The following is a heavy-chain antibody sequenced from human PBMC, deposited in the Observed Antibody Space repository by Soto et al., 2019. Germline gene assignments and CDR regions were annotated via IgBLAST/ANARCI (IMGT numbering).Heavy chain of an antibody. CDR2: IYYSGST. Sequence: ASETLSLTCTVSGGYINNYYWNWIRQPPGKGLEWIGNIYYSGSTNYNPSLKSRVTISIDTSKEEFSLNLNSVAAADTAVYYCAVSTGSSQYYFDSVGQGALVTVS. J-gene: IGHJ4*02. CDR3: AVSTGSSQYYFDS. D-gene: IGHD3-22*01. V-gene: IGHV4-59*03. CDR1: GGYINNYY.